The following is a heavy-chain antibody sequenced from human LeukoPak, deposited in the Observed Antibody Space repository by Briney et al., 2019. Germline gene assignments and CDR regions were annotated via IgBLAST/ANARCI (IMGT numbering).Heavy chain of an antibody. J-gene: IGHJ5*02. CDR1: GYTFTSYG. CDR2: ISAYNGNT. D-gene: IGHD2-2*01. CDR3: AKSGCGGTSCYQPYNRFDP. Sequence: ASVKVSCKASGYTFTSYGISWVRQAPGQGLEWMGWISAYNGNTNYAQKFQGRVTITADESTSTAYMELSSLRSEDTAVYYCAKSGCGGTSCYQPYNRFDPWGQGSLVTVSS. V-gene: IGHV1-18*01.